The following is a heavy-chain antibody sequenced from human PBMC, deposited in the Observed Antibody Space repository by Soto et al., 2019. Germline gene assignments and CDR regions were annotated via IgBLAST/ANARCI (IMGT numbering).Heavy chain of an antibody. CDR1: AGPFSDYY. CDR2: INHSGST. J-gene: IGHJ4*02. D-gene: IGHD1-26*01. Sequence: AETPSLTRGVYAGPFSDYYRSWIRHPPGKGLEWIGEINHSGSTNYNPSLKSRVTISVDTSKNQFSLKLSSVTAADTAVYYCARVDSGSYYFDYWGQGNMVPGSS. CDR3: ARVDSGSYYFDY. V-gene: IGHV4-34*01.